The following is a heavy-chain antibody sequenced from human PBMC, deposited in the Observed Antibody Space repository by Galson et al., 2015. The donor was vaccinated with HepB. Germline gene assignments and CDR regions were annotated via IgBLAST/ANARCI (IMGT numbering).Heavy chain of an antibody. CDR3: AREAHIAVAAFDS. D-gene: IGHD2-21*01. Sequence: SLRLSCAASGFSFTSHSMNWVRQAPGKGLEWVALIWADGSTQHYADSVRGRLRISRDNSKNTVYLQMNSLRADDTAVYYCAREAHIAVAAFDSWGQGTLVTVSS. J-gene: IGHJ4*02. V-gene: IGHV3-33*08. CDR2: IWADGSTQ. CDR1: GFSFTSHS.